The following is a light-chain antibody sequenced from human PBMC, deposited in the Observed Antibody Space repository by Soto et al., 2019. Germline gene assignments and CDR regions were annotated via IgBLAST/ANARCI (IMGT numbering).Light chain of an antibody. CDR1: RSNIGSNY. J-gene: IGLJ3*02. CDR3: GTWDSRLSGV. CDR2: DNY. V-gene: IGLV1-51*01. Sequence: QSVLTQPPSVSAAPGQKVTISCSGSRSNIGSNYVSWYQQLPGTAPKLLIYDNYKRPSGIPDRFSGSKSGTSATLGITGLQTGDEADYYCGTWDSRLSGVFGGGTKLTVL.